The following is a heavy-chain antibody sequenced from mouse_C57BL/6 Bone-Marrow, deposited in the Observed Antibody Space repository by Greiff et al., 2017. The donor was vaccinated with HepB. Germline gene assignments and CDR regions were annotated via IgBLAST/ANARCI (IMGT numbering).Heavy chain of an antibody. J-gene: IGHJ3*01. D-gene: IGHD1-1*01. Sequence: VQLQQSGPELVKPGASVKLSCKASGYTFTSYDINWVKQRPGQGLEWIGWIYPRDGSTKYNEKFKGKATLTVDTSSSTAYMELNSLTSEDSAVYFCAREGITTGTWFAYWGQGTLVTVSA. CDR2: IYPRDGST. CDR3: AREGITTGTWFAY. CDR1: GYTFTSYD. V-gene: IGHV1-85*01.